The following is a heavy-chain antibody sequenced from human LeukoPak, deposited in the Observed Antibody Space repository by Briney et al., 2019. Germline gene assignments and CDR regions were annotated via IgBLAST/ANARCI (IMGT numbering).Heavy chain of an antibody. J-gene: IGHJ4*02. CDR2: ISGSGGST. Sequence: GGSLRLSCAASGFTFSNYAMSWVRQAPGKGLEWVSVISGSGGSTYYADSVKGRFTISRDNSKNTLYLQMNSLRAEDTAVYYCAKDLEYYFDYWGQGTLVTVSS. CDR3: AKDLEYYFDY. CDR1: GFTFSNYA. V-gene: IGHV3-23*01. D-gene: IGHD5-24*01.